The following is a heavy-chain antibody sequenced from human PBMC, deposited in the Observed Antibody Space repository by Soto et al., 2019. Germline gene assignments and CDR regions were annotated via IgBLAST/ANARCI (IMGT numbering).Heavy chain of an antibody. Sequence: SGPTLVNPTQTLTLTCTFSGFSLTTNKMSVSWIRQPPGKALEWLARFDWDDDKYYSTSLKTRLTISKDTSKNQVVLTMTNMDPVDTATYYCARMLYVNTTIAYFDSWGRGTLVTVSS. V-gene: IGHV2-70*11. CDR1: GFSLTTNKMS. CDR2: FDWDDDK. J-gene: IGHJ4*02. D-gene: IGHD5-18*01. CDR3: ARMLYVNTTIAYFDS.